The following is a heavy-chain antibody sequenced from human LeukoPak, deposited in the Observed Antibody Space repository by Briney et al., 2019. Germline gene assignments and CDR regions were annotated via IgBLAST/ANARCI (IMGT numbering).Heavy chain of an antibody. V-gene: IGHV4-34*01. Sequence: SETLSLTCAVYGGSFSGYYWSWIRQPPGKGLEWIGEINHSGSTNYNPSLKSRVTISVDTSKNQFSLKLSSVTAADTAVYYRARGLDIVVVVAINYYFDYWGQGTLVTVSS. CDR1: GGSFSGYY. D-gene: IGHD2-15*01. CDR2: INHSGST. CDR3: ARGLDIVVVVAINYYFDY. J-gene: IGHJ4*02.